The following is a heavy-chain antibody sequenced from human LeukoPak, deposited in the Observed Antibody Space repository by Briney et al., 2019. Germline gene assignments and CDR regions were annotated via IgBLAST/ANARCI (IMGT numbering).Heavy chain of an antibody. V-gene: IGHV3-21*01. CDR1: GVTFSSYN. J-gene: IGHJ6*02. CDR3: ARIPWRYYGMDV. CDR2: ISSSSSYI. Sequence: WGALRLSCSASGVTFSSYNMNWGRPAPGEGLEWGSSISSSSSYIYYADSVKGRFTISRDNAKNSLYLQMNSLRAEDTAVYYCARIPWRYYGMDVWGQGTTVTVSS.